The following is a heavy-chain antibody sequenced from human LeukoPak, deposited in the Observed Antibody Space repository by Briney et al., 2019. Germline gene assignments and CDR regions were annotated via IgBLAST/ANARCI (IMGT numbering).Heavy chain of an antibody. CDR2: IKQDGSEK. V-gene: IGHV3-7*03. J-gene: IGHJ2*01. CDR3: AKDKIAVAGHWYFDL. CDR1: GFTFSSYW. D-gene: IGHD6-19*01. Sequence: AGGSLRLSCAASGFTFSSYWMSWVRQAPGKGLEWVANIKQDGSEKYYVDSVKGRFTISRDNAKNSLYLQMNSLRAEDTALYYCAKDKIAVAGHWYFDLWGRGTLVTVSS.